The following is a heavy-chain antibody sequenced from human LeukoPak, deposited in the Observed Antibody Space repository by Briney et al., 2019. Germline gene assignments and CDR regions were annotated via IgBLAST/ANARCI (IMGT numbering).Heavy chain of an antibody. Sequence: GASVKVSCKASGGTFSSYTISWVRQAPGQGLEWMGGIIPLFGTPDYAQKFQDRLTITADKSTSTAYMELSRLRSDDTAVYYCARVSQSGEDADLDYWGQGTLVTVPS. CDR3: ARVSQSGEDADLDY. CDR2: IIPLFGTP. V-gene: IGHV1-69*06. CDR1: GGTFSSYT. D-gene: IGHD2-15*01. J-gene: IGHJ4*02.